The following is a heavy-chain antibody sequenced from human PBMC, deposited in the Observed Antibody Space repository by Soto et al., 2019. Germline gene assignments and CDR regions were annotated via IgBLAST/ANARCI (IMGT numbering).Heavy chain of an antibody. V-gene: IGHV3-7*01. Sequence: GGSLRLSCAASGFTFSSYWMSWVRQAPGKGLEWVANIKQDGSEKSYVDSVKGRFTISRDNAKNSLYLQRISLRAEDTAVYYSAREGTGGNSAFDIWGQGTMVTVSS. J-gene: IGHJ3*02. D-gene: IGHD2-21*02. CDR2: IKQDGSEK. CDR1: GFTFSSYW. CDR3: AREGTGGNSAFDI.